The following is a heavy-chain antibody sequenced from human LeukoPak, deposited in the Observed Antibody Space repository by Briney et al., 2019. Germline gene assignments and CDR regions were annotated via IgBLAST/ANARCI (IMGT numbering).Heavy chain of an antibody. CDR2: IYHSGST. J-gene: IGHJ4*02. V-gene: IGHV4-38-2*02. CDR3: ARGAEYYAIWRGYAGYSDY. D-gene: IGHD3-3*01. CDR1: GYSISSGYY. Sequence: SETLSLTCTVSGYSISSGYYWGWIRQPPGKGLEWIGTIYHSGSTHYNPSLKSRVTISVDTSKNQFSLNLNSVTAADTAVYYCARGAEYYAIWRGYAGYSDYWGQGISVTVSS.